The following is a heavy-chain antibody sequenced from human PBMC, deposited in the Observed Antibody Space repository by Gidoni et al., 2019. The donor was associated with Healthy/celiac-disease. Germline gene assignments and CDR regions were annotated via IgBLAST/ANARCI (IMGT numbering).Heavy chain of an antibody. V-gene: IGHV1-18*01. CDR3: ARDRSSGWSGNDAFDI. Sequence: QVQLVQSGLEVKNPGAPGKFPCKARVSTFTSYGISWVRQAPGQGLEWMGWISAYNGNTNYAQKLQGRVTMTTDTSTSTAYMELRSLRSDDTAVYYCARDRSSGWSGNDAFDIWGQGTMVTVSS. D-gene: IGHD6-19*01. CDR1: VSTFTSYG. CDR2: ISAYNGNT. J-gene: IGHJ3*02.